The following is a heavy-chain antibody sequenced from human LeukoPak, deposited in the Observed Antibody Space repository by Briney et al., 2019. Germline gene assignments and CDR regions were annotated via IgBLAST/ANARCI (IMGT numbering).Heavy chain of an antibody. V-gene: IGHV4-59*01. D-gene: IGHD5-18*01. CDR3: ARVEVGYSYGRDY. CDR2: IYYSGST. CDR1: GGSITSYY. J-gene: IGHJ4*02. Sequence: AETLSLTCTVSGGSITSYYGSWIRHPPGKGLEWIGYIYYSGSTNYNPSLTSRVTISVDTSKTQFSLKLSSVTAADTAVYYCARVEVGYSYGRDYWGQGTLVTVSS.